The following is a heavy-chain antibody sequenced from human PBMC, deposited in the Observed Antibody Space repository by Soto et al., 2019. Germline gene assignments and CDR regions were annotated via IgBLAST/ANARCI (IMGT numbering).Heavy chain of an antibody. Sequence: GGSLRLSCTASGFTFSDYAMSWVRQPPGKGLEWVSVISAGGSTYHADSVKGRFTVSRANSKNTLYLQMNSLRAEDTAVYYCANVPIWCSSTSCYTEGFDYWGQGALVTVS. J-gene: IGHJ4*02. D-gene: IGHD2-2*02. CDR3: ANVPIWCSSTSCYTEGFDY. CDR2: ISAGGST. V-gene: IGHV3-23*01. CDR1: GFTFSDYA.